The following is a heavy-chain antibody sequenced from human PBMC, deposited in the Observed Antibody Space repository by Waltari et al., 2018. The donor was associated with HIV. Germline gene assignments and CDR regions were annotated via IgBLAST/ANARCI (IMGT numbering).Heavy chain of an antibody. V-gene: IGHV3-48*02. CDR1: GFTFSSSS. CDR3: ARDRLELHWFDP. Sequence: EVQLVESGGGLVQPGGSLLLSCAAYGFTFSSSSINWFRQAPGKGLEWVSYISSSSSTIYYADSVKGRFTISRDNAKNSLYLQMNSLRDEDTAVYYCARDRLELHWFDPWGQGTLVTVSS. CDR2: ISSSSSTI. D-gene: IGHD1-7*01. J-gene: IGHJ5*02.